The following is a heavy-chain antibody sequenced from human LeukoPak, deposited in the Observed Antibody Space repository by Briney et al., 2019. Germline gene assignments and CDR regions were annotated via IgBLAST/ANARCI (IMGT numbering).Heavy chain of an antibody. V-gene: IGHV1-8*03. D-gene: IGHD1-26*01. CDR1: GYTFTSYD. Sequence: GASVKVSCKASGYTFTSYDINWVRQATGQGLEWMGWMNPNSGNTGYAQKFQGRVTITRNTSISTAYMELSSLRSEDTAVYYCASQRSGSYYWGYFDYWGQGTLVTVSS. J-gene: IGHJ4*02. CDR2: MNPNSGNT. CDR3: ASQRSGSYYWGYFDY.